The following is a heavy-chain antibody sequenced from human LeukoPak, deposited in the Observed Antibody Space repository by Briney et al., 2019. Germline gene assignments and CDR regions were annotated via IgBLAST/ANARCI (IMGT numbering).Heavy chain of an antibody. D-gene: IGHD2-2*01. CDR3: ARHSRVVPPHGNFRYFDL. Sequence: ASETLSLTCAVYGESFSGYYWSWIRQPPGKGLEWIGEVNHSGSTNYNPSLKSRVTISVDTSKNQFSLKLSSVTAADTAVYYCARHSRVVPPHGNFRYFDLWGRGTLVTVSS. CDR2: VNHSGST. CDR1: GESFSGYY. J-gene: IGHJ2*01. V-gene: IGHV4-34*01.